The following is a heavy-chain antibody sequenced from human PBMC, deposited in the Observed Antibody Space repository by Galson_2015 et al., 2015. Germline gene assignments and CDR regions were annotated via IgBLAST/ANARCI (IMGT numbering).Heavy chain of an antibody. V-gene: IGHV3-48*02. D-gene: IGHD2-15*01. Sequence: SLRLSCAASGFIFSTYRMNWVRQAPGKGLEWLAYINSSSAYIYYADSVKGRFTLSRHNAKNSLFLQMNTLRDDDTAVYYCVSGVYCSVASCYLATFDIWGQGTLFTVAS. CDR2: INSSSAYI. J-gene: IGHJ3*02. CDR3: VSGVYCSVASCYLATFDI. CDR1: GFIFSTYR.